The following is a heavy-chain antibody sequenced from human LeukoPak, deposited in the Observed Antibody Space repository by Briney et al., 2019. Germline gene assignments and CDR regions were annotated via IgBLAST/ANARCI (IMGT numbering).Heavy chain of an antibody. D-gene: IGHD6-6*01. Sequence: GGSLRLSCAASGFTFSSYSMNWVRQAPGKGVERVSSISSSSSYIYYADSVKGRFTISRDNAQNSLYLQMNSLRAEDTAVYYCARGSSSPGVPWGQGTLVTVSS. J-gene: IGHJ4*02. CDR2: ISSSSSYI. CDR3: ARGSSSPGVP. CDR1: GFTFSSYS. V-gene: IGHV3-21*01.